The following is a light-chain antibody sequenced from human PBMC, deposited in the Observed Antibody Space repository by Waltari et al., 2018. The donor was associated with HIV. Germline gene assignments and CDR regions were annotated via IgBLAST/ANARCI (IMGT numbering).Light chain of an antibody. CDR1: QSVSSN. V-gene: IGKV3-15*01. J-gene: IGKJ1*01. CDR3: QQYNNWPPWT. CDR2: GVS. Sequence: EIVTTQSPATLSVSPGDRATLSCRASQSVSSNLAWYQQKPGQAPRLLIYGVSTRATGIPARFSGSGSGTEFTLTISSLQSEDFAVYYCQQYNNWPPWTFGQGTKVEIK.